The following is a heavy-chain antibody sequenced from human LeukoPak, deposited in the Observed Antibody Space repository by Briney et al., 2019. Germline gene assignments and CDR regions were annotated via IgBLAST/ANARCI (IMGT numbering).Heavy chain of an antibody. CDR2: ISSSSSTI. CDR3: ARDPAITMIVVVPDAFDI. CDR1: GFTFSSYS. V-gene: IGHV3-48*01. D-gene: IGHD3-22*01. J-gene: IGHJ3*02. Sequence: GGSLRLSCAASGFTFSSYSMNWVRQAPGKGLEWVSYISSSSSTIYYADSVKGRFTISRDNAKNSLYLQMNSLRAEDTAVYYCARDPAITMIVVVPDAFDIWGQGTMVTVSS.